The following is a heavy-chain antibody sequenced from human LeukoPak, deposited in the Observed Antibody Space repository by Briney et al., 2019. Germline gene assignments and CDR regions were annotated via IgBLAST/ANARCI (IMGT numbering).Heavy chain of an antibody. J-gene: IGHJ4*02. CDR2: IYSGGST. CDR3: VRGGRTVTTDS. CDR1: GFTVSSNY. Sequence: GGSLRLSCAASGFTVSSNYMSWVRQAPGKGLEWVSVIYSGGSTYYADSVKGRFTVSRDNAKNSLSLQMNSLRAEDTAVYYCVRGGRTVTTDSWGQGTLVTVSS. D-gene: IGHD4-11*01. V-gene: IGHV3-53*01.